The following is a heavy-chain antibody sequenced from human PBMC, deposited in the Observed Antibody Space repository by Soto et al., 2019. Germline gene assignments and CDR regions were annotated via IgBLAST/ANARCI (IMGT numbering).Heavy chain of an antibody. CDR2: IWYDGSNK. V-gene: IGHV3-33*01. CDR3: AGRESSGLY. D-gene: IGHD6-19*01. CDR1: GFTFSSYG. J-gene: IGHJ4*02. Sequence: GGSLRLSCAASGFTFSSYGMHWVLQAPGKGLDWVAVIWYDGSNKYYADSVKGRFTISRDNSKNTLYLQMNSLRAEDTAVYYCAGRESSGLYWGQGTLVTVAS.